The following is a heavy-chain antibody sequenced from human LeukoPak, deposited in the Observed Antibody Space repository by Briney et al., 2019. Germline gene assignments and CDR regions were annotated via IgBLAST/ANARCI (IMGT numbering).Heavy chain of an antibody. CDR1: GFTLSNYY. CDR2: IKQDGGEK. Sequence: GGSLRLSCAASGFTLSNYYMSWVRQAPGKGLVWVANIKQDGGEKYYLDSVKGRFTISRDNAKNSLYLQMNSLRVEDTAVYYCARQYCSGGNCFFTGFYYWGQGTLASVAS. D-gene: IGHD2-15*01. CDR3: ARQYCSGGNCFFTGFYY. J-gene: IGHJ4*02. V-gene: IGHV3-7*04.